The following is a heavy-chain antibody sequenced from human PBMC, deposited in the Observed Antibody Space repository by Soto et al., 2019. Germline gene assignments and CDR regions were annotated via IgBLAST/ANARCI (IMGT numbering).Heavy chain of an antibody. CDR3: ARDRLMSRGGFDP. V-gene: IGHV1-2*02. J-gene: IGHJ5*02. CDR1: GYTFTGYY. D-gene: IGHD3-10*01. Sequence: ASVKVSCKASGYTFTGYYMHWVRQAPGQGLEWMGWINPNSGGTNYAQKFQGRATMTRDTSISTAYMELSRLRSDDTAVYYCARDRLMSRGGFDPWGQGTLVTVSS. CDR2: INPNSGGT.